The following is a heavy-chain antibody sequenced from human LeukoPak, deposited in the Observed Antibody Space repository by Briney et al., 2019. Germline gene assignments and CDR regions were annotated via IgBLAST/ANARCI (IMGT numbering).Heavy chain of an antibody. CDR2: ISYDGSNK. J-gene: IGHJ4*02. CDR1: GFTFSSYG. CDR3: AKDGGTHFDH. D-gene: IGHD1-26*01. V-gene: IGHV3-30*18. Sequence: GRSLRLSCAASGFTFSSYGMHWVRQAPGKGLEWVAVISYDGSNKYYADSVKGRFTISRDNSKNTLYLHMNTLRADDTAVYYCAKDGGTHFDHWGQGTLVTVSS.